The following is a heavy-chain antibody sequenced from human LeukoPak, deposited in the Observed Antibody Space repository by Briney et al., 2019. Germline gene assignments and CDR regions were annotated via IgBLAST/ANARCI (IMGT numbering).Heavy chain of an antibody. CDR3: ARDRSSGWSDY. V-gene: IGHV3-48*01. D-gene: IGHD6-19*01. CDR1: GFTFSTYD. Sequence: GGSLRLSCAASGFTFSTYDINWVRQAPGKGLEWVSYISSDSSTIYYADSVKGRFTVSRDNAKNSLDLQMNSLRAEDSAVYYCARDRSSGWSDYWGQGTLVTVSS. J-gene: IGHJ4*02. CDR2: ISSDSSTI.